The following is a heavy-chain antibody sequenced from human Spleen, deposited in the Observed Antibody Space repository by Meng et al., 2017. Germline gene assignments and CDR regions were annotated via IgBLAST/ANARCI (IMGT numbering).Heavy chain of an antibody. CDR3: PSAGDHLRGVAPLYGMDV. V-gene: IGHV1-2*02. CDR2: IHPNSGGT. J-gene: IGHJ6*02. Sequence: SVKVSCKASGYTSTGYYMDWVRQAPGQGLEWMGWIHPNSGGTNYAQKFQGRVTMTRDTSISTPYLGLSRLRSDNTAVYYCPSAGDHLRGVAPLYGMDVWGQGTTVTVSS. D-gene: IGHD3-10*01. CDR1: GYTSTGYY.